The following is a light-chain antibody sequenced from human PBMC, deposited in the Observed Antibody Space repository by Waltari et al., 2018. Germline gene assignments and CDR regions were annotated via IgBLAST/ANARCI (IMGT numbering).Light chain of an antibody. V-gene: IGLV1-47*01. Sequence: QSVLTQPPSPSGTPGPRVTISCSGSSSNIGNNYVYWHQQLPGTAHKLLSSANDQRPSGVPDRFSGSKSGTSASLAISGLRSEDEADYYCAAWDDSLGVWTFGGGTKLTVL. CDR1: SSNIGNNY. CDR2: AND. CDR3: AAWDDSLGVWT. J-gene: IGLJ2*01.